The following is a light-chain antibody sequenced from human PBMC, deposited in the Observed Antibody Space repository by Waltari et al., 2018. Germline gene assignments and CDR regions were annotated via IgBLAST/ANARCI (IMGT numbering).Light chain of an antibody. CDR1: SSDVGGYNF. CDR2: EVS. Sequence: QSALTQPPSASGSPGQSVTISCTGTSSDVGGYNFVPWYQHHPGQAPRLIIYEVSERPSGVPDRFSGSKSGNTASLTVSGLQAEDEADYYCSSYVANNNPVFGGGTKLTVL. J-gene: IGLJ2*01. V-gene: IGLV2-8*01. CDR3: SSYVANNNPV.